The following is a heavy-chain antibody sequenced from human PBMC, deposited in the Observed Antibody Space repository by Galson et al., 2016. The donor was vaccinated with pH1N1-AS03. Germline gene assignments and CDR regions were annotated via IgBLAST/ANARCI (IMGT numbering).Heavy chain of an antibody. J-gene: IGHJ4*02. CDR2: IYPGNSDS. CDR1: GYRFTNYW. CDR3: ARPRLNYFDN. D-gene: IGHD3-16*01. V-gene: IGHV5-51*03. Sequence: QSGAEVKKPGESLKISCKGSGYRFTNYWIGWVRQMPGKGLEWMGIIYPGNSDSRYIKSFQGQVTISADTSISTVYLQWSSLQASDTAMYYCARPRLNYFDNWGQGTLVTVSS.